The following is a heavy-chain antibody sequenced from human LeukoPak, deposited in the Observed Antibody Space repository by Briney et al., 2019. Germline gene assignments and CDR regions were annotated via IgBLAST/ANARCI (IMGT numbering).Heavy chain of an antibody. D-gene: IGHD2-8*02. CDR3: AKDLNRHWCFDY. Sequence: PGGSLRLSCAASGFSISSYEMNWVRQAPGKGLEWVSYISSSGRTIYYADSVKGRFTISRDNAKNALYLQMNSLRAEDTAVYYCAKDLNRHWCFDYWGQGTLVTVSS. CDR2: ISSSGRTI. J-gene: IGHJ4*02. CDR1: GFSISSYE. V-gene: IGHV3-48*03.